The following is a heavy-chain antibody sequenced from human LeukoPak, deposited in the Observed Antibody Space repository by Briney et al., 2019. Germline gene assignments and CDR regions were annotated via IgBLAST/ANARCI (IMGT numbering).Heavy chain of an antibody. Sequence: GGSLRLSCAASGFTFSDYYMSWIRQAPGKGLEWVSYISSSGSTIYYADSVKGRFTISRDNANNSLYLQMTSLRAEDTAVYYCAKATPLYYYDSSGSFYYYYMDVWGKGTTVTVSS. CDR1: GFTFSDYY. V-gene: IGHV3-11*04. D-gene: IGHD3-22*01. CDR2: ISSSGSTI. CDR3: AKATPLYYYDSSGSFYYYYMDV. J-gene: IGHJ6*03.